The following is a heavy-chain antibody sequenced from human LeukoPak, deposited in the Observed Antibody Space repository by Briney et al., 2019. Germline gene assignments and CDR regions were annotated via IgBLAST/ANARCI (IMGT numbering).Heavy chain of an antibody. CDR1: GGSISSGDYY. J-gene: IGHJ3*02. Sequence: SETLSLTCTVSGGSISSGDYYWSWIRQPPGKGLEWIGYIYYSGSTYYNPSLKSRVTISVDTSKNQFSLKLSSVTAADTAVYYCARGVDYDFWSGRGNDAFDIWGQGTMVTVSS. CDR3: ARGVDYDFWSGRGNDAFDI. CDR2: IYYSGST. D-gene: IGHD3-3*01. V-gene: IGHV4-30-4*08.